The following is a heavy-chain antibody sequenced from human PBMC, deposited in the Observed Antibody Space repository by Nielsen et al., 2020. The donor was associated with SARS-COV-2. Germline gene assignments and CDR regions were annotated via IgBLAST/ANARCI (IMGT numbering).Heavy chain of an antibody. Sequence: SETLSLTCAVYGGSFSGYYWSWIRQPPGKGLEWIGEINHSGSTNYNPSLKSQVTISVDTSKNQFSLKLSSVTAADTAVYYCARLHDYSNYGRRGRSLYFDYWGQGTLVTVSS. V-gene: IGHV4-34*01. CDR1: GGSFSGYY. CDR3: ARLHDYSNYGRRGRSLYFDY. D-gene: IGHD4-11*01. CDR2: INHSGST. J-gene: IGHJ4*02.